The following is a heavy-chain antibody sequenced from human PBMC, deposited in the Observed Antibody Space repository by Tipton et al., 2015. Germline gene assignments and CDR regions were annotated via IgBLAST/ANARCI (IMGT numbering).Heavy chain of an antibody. CDR2: IIGNGGRT. D-gene: IGHD3-22*01. CDR3: AREFQYYYDSSGYSYFDY. V-gene: IGHV3-23*01. Sequence: SLRLSCAASGFTFSTYPITWLRQSPGKGLEWVSSIIGNGGRTYYADSVKGRFTILRDNSKNTLYLQMNSLRAGDTAVYYCAREFQYYYDSSGYSYFDYWGQGTLVTVSS. J-gene: IGHJ4*02. CDR1: GFTFSTYP.